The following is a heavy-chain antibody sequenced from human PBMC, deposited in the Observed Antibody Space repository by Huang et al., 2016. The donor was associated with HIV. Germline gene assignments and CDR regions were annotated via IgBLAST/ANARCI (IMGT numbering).Heavy chain of an antibody. D-gene: IGHD3-10*01. CDR1: GGSIRSSDYH. CDR3: ARHREGPVAYYSGWGSHLNYMDV. CDR2: IYYKGGT. Sequence: QLLLQESGPGLVKPSEALALTCAVSGGSIRSSDYHWGWIRQPPGKGLEWIGSIYYKGGTNDSPSLKMQFTIAVDTSKNLLFLNLTSMTAADTAVYYCARHREGPVAYYSGWGSHLNYMDVWGRGRTVVVSS. V-gene: IGHV4-39*01. J-gene: IGHJ6*03.